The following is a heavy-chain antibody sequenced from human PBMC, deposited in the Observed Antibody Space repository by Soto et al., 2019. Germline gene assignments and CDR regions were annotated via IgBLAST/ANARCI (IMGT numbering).Heavy chain of an antibody. D-gene: IGHD5-18*01. CDR1: GGSFSGYY. CDR2: INHSGST. Sequence: SETLSLTCAVYGGSFSGYYWSWIRQPPGKGLEWIGEINHSGSTNYNPSLKSRVTISVDTSKNQFSLKLSSVTAADTAVYYFAIARSPRPDTAMVTKNYYFDYWGQGTLVTVSS. V-gene: IGHV4-34*01. CDR3: AIARSPRPDTAMVTKNYYFDY. J-gene: IGHJ4*02.